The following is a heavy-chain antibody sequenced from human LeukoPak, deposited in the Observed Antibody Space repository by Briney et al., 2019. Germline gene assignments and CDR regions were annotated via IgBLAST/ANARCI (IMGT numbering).Heavy chain of an antibody. V-gene: IGHV3-23*01. D-gene: IGHD3-22*01. CDR1: GFTFSHYG. CDR3: VKVQDSGAYSRFDY. Sequence: PGRSLRLSCATSGFTFSHYGMHWVRQAPGKGLEWVSSISGSGGSTYYTDSVKGRFTISRDNSKNTLYLQMNSLRAEDTAVYYCVKVQDSGAYSRFDYWGQGTLVTVSS. CDR2: ISGSGGST. J-gene: IGHJ4*02.